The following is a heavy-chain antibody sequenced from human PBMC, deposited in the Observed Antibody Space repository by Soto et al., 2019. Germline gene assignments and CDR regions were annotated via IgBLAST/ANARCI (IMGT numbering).Heavy chain of an antibody. V-gene: IGHV3-30*03. CDR1: GFIFSNYG. CDR3: ARVRSTVVTSDVFDI. J-gene: IGHJ3*02. D-gene: IGHD2-15*01. Sequence: QVQLVESGGGVVQPGRSLRLSCAASGFIFSNYGMNWVRQAPGKGLEWVAVILYDGSKKFYVDSVKGRFTISRDNSKNTMYLQMNSLRAEDTAVYHCARVRSTVVTSDVFDIWGQGTMVTVSS. CDR2: ILYDGSKK.